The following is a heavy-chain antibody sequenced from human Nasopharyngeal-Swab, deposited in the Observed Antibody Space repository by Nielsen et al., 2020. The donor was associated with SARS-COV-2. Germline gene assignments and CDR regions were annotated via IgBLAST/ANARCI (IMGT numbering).Heavy chain of an antibody. CDR3: AGGLYYYDSSGYYPFDY. CDR1: GGSISSYY. V-gene: IGHV4-59*01. J-gene: IGHJ4*02. D-gene: IGHD3-22*01. CDR2: IYYSGST. Sequence: SETLSLTCTVSGGSISSYYWSWIRQPPGKGLEWIGYIYYSGSTNYNPSLESRVTISVDTSKNQFSLKLSSVTAADTAVYYCAGGLYYYDSSGYYPFDYWGQGTLVTVSS.